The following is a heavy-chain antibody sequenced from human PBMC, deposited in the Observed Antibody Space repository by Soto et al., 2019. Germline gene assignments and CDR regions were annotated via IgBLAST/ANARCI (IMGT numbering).Heavy chain of an antibody. Sequence: GESLKISCKGSGYSFTSYWIGWVRQMPVKGLEWMGIIYPGDSDTRYSPSFQGQVTISADKSISTAYLQWSSLKASDTAMYYCARLLGYCSSTSCDDYYYYGMDVWGQGTTVTVSS. CDR2: IYPGDSDT. CDR1: GYSFTSYW. V-gene: IGHV5-51*01. J-gene: IGHJ6*02. CDR3: ARLLGYCSSTSCDDYYYYGMDV. D-gene: IGHD2-2*01.